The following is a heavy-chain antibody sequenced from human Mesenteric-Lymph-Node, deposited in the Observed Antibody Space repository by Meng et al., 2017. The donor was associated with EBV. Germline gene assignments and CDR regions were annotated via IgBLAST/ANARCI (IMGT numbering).Heavy chain of an antibody. CDR1: GWSFSGFY. D-gene: IGHD3-16*02. V-gene: IGHV4-34*01. Sequence: QLQQWGAGLLKPSETLSTNCAVYGWSFSGFYWTWIRQSPGRDLEWIGEINHSGFSKYNPSLKSRLTISLDTSKNQVSLTLGSVTAADTAVYYCARIRSIWGTYQNYYFDSWGQGTLVTVSS. J-gene: IGHJ4*02. CDR2: INHSGFS. CDR3: ARIRSIWGTYQNYYFDS.